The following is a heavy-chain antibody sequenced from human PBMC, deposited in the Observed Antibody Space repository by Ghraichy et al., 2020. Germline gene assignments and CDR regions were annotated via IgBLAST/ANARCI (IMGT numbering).Heavy chain of an antibody. CDR3: ARSITMVRGVYDAFDI. J-gene: IGHJ3*02. V-gene: IGHV3-20*04. CDR1: GFTFDDYG. CDR2: INWNGGST. Sequence: GGSLRLSCAASGFTFDDYGMSWVRQAPGKGLEWVSGINWNGGSTGYADSVKGRFTISRDNAKNSLYLQMNSLRAEDTALYYCARSITMVRGVYDAFDIWGQGTMVTVSS. D-gene: IGHD3-10*01.